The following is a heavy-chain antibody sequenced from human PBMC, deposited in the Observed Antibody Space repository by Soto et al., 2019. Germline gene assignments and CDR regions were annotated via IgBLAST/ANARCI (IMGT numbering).Heavy chain of an antibody. V-gene: IGHV3-48*03. CDR3: ARDHKGGYYYYGMDV. J-gene: IGHJ6*02. CDR1: GFTFSSYE. Sequence: GGSLRLSCAASGFTFSSYEMNWVRQAPGKGLEWVSYISSSGSTIYYADSVKGRFTISRDNAKNSLYLQMNSLRAEDTAVYYCARDHKGGYYYYGMDVWGQGTTVTSP. CDR2: ISSSGSTI.